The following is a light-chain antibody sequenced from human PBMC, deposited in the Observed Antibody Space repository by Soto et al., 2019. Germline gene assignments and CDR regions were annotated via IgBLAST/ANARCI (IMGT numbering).Light chain of an antibody. CDR2: EVS. V-gene: IGLV2-8*01. CDR3: NSYAGTSNV. J-gene: IGLJ1*01. Sequence: QSVLTQPPSASGPPGQSVTISCTGTSSDVGGSKYVSWYQQHPGKAPKLIIYEVSERPSGVPDRFSGSKSGNTASLTVSGLQAEDEAHYYCNSYAGTSNVFGTGTKLTVL. CDR1: SSDVGGSKY.